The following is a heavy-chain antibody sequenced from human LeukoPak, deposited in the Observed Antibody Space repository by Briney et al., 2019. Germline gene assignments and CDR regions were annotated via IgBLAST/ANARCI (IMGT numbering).Heavy chain of an antibody. CDR1: GFTFSSYA. Sequence: GRSLRLSCAASGFTFSSYAMHWVRQAPGKGLEWVAVISYDGSNKYYADSVKGRFTISRDNSKNTLYLQMNSLRAEDTAVYYCAREGSYGDPLDYWGQGTLVTVSS. CDR2: ISYDGSNK. V-gene: IGHV3-30*01. CDR3: AREGSYGDPLDY. D-gene: IGHD4-17*01. J-gene: IGHJ4*02.